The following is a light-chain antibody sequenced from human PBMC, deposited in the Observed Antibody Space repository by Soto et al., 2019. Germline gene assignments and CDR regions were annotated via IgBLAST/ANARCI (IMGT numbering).Light chain of an antibody. Sequence: EIVLTQSPGTLSLPPGERATLSCRSSQSVSSSYLAWYQQKPGQAPRLLIYGASSRATGIPDRFSGSGSGTEFTLTISSLQSEDFAVYYCQQYNNWPAITFGQGTRLEIK. V-gene: IGKV3-20*01. CDR2: GAS. CDR1: QSVSSSY. J-gene: IGKJ5*01. CDR3: QQYNNWPAIT.